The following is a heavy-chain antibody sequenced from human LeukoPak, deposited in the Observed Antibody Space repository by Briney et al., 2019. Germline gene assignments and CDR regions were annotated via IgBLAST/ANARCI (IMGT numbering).Heavy chain of an antibody. CDR3: AKAPSPLYNWNDGNWFDP. CDR2: ISYDGSNK. V-gene: IGHV3-30*18. D-gene: IGHD1-1*01. CDR1: GFTFSSYG. Sequence: GGSLRLSCAASGFTFSSYGMHWVRQAPGKGLEWVAVISYDGSNKYYADSVKGRYTISRDNSKNTLYLQMNSLRAEDTAVYYCAKAPSPLYNWNDGNWFDPWGQGTLVTVSS. J-gene: IGHJ5*02.